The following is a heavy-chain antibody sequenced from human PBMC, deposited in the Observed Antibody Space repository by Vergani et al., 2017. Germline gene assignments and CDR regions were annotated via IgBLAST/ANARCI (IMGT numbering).Heavy chain of an antibody. CDR1: GYTFTDHY. Sequence: EVQLVQSGAEVKKPGATMKISCKVSGYTFTDHYMHWVKQAPGKGLEWMGLVDPEDGETIYAEKFKGRVTIAADTSTDTAHLELSSLRSEDTAVYYCATPQTGTTGGSEVWGQGTMVIVSS. V-gene: IGHV1-69-2*01. CDR3: ATPQTGTTGGSEV. D-gene: IGHD2/OR15-2a*01. CDR2: VDPEDGET. J-gene: IGHJ6*02.